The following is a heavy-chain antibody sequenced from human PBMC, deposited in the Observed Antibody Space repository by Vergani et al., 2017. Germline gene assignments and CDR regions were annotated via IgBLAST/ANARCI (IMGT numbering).Heavy chain of an antibody. V-gene: IGHV4-31*03. Sequence: QVQLQESGPGLVKPSQTLSITCTVSGGSISSGGYYWSWIRQHPGKGLEWIGYIYYSGSTYYNPSLKSRVTISVDTSKNQFSLKLSSVTAAYTAVYYWARDRPDYGDYGNNYGMDVWGQGTTVTVSS. J-gene: IGHJ6*02. D-gene: IGHD4-17*01. CDR1: GGSISSGGYY. CDR3: ARDRPDYGDYGNNYGMDV. CDR2: IYYSGST.